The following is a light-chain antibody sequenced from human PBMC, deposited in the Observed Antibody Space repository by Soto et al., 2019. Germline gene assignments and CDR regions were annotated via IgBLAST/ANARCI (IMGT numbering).Light chain of an antibody. CDR2: DAS. V-gene: IGKV3-11*01. CDR3: HQYGGSPPT. J-gene: IGKJ1*01. Sequence: EIVLTQSPATLSLSPGERATLSCRASQSVSSYLAWYQQKPGQAPRLLIYDASNRATGIPARFSGSGSGTDFTLTISSLEPEDFAVYYCHQYGGSPPTFGQGTKVDIK. CDR1: QSVSSY.